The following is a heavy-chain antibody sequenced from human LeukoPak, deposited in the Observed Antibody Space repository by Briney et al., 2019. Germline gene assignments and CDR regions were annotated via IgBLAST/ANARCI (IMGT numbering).Heavy chain of an antibody. V-gene: IGHV4-59*01. Sequence: SETLSLTCTISGGSISSYFWSWIRQPPGKGLEWIGYIYYSGSTNYNPSLKSRVTISVDTSKNQFSLKLSSVTAVDTAVYYCARWASSSAYYYWGQGTLVTVSS. D-gene: IGHD3-22*01. CDR1: GGSISSYF. J-gene: IGHJ4*02. CDR2: IYYSGST. CDR3: ARWASSSAYYY.